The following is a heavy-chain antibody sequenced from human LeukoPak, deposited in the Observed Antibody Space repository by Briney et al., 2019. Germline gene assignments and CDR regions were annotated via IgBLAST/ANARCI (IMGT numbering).Heavy chain of an antibody. Sequence: SQTLSLTCAVSGGSISSGVYSWSWIRQPPGKGLEWIGYIYYSGNTYYYPSLRSRVSISVDTSKNQLSLKLNSVTAADTAVYFCARGDYGDYHDAFDIWGQGTMVTVSS. CDR1: GGSISSGVYS. D-gene: IGHD4-17*01. J-gene: IGHJ3*02. V-gene: IGHV4-30-4*07. CDR2: IYYSGNT. CDR3: ARGDYGDYHDAFDI.